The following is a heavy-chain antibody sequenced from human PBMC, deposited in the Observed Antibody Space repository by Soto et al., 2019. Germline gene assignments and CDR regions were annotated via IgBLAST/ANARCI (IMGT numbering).Heavy chain of an antibody. D-gene: IGHD2-2*01. CDR1: GVSFSGYY. V-gene: IGHV4-34*01. J-gene: IGHJ6*03. CDR2: INHSGST. Sequence: SETLSLTCAVYGVSFSGYYWSWIRQPPGKGLEWIGEINHSGSTNYNPSLKSRVTISVDTSKNQFSLKLSSVTAADTAVYYCARPGKGSTERKDSHYYYYMDVWGKGTTVTVSS. CDR3: ARPGKGSTERKDSHYYYYMDV.